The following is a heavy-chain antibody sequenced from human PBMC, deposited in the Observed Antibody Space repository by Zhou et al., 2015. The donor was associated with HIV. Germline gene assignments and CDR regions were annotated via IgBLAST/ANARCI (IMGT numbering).Heavy chain of an antibody. V-gene: IGHV1-69*12. Sequence: QVQLVQSGAEVKKPGSSVKVSCKASGGTFSSYAISWVRQAPGQGLEWMGGIIPIFGTANYAQKFQGRVTITADESTSTAYMELSSLRSEDTAVYYCARGGGYCSGGSCSHFDYWGQGTLVTVSS. CDR2: IIPIFGTA. D-gene: IGHD2-15*01. CDR1: GGTFSSYA. J-gene: IGHJ4*02. CDR3: ARGGGYCSGGSCSHFDY.